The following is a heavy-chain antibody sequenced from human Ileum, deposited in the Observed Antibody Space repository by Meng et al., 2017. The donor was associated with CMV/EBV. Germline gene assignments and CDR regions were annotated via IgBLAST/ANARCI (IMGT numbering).Heavy chain of an antibody. J-gene: IGHJ5*02. CDR2: IYHSGNS. D-gene: IGHD3-3*01. CDR1: GYSMTSGYY. V-gene: IGHV4-38-2*02. Sequence: SETLSLTCSVSGYSMTSGYYWGWIRQAPGKGLEWIASIYHSGNSFCNPSLESRVSISVDTSKNQFSLKLSSVTAADTGVYYCARNDRRLWSGYFTGILWFDHWGQGTLVTVSS. CDR3: ARNDRRLWSGYFTGILWFDH.